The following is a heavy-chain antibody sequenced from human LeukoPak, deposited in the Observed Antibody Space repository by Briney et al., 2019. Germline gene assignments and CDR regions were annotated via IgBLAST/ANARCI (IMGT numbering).Heavy chain of an antibody. Sequence: GGSLRLSCAASGFTFDGYAMHWVRQAPGKGLEWVSGISWNCGSIIYSDSVRGRFTISRDNAKNSLYLQMNILRAEDTALYYCAKDNGRAPYTYDTSGYYDYWGQGTLVTVSS. D-gene: IGHD3-22*01. J-gene: IGHJ4*02. CDR1: GFTFDGYA. CDR3: AKDNGRAPYTYDTSGYYDY. V-gene: IGHV3-9*01. CDR2: ISWNCGSI.